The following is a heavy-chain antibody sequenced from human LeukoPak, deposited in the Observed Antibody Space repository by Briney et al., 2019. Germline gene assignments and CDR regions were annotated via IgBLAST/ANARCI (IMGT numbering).Heavy chain of an antibody. Sequence: GGSLRLSCAASGFTFSSYAMSWVRQAPGKGLEWVSTISGSGSSTYYADSVKGRFTISRDNSKNTVYLQMHSLRADDTAVYYCAKGSYYYDTSGYFDSWGHGALVTVSS. D-gene: IGHD3-22*01. CDR3: AKGSYYYDTSGYFDS. CDR1: GFTFSSYA. CDR2: ISGSGSST. J-gene: IGHJ4*01. V-gene: IGHV3-23*01.